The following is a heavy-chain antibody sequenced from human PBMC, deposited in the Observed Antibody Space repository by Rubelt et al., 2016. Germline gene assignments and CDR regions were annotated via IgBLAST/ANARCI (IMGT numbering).Heavy chain of an antibody. CDR2: ISSSSSYI. D-gene: IGHD1-26*01. J-gene: IGHJ4*02. Sequence: EVQLLESGGGLVQPGGSLRLSCTVSEFTSSNYAMNWVRQAPGKGLEWVSSISSSSSYIYYADSVKGRFTISRDNAQNSLYLQMNSLGAEDTAVYYCASRFFSGSYFGYWGQGTLVTVSS. CDR1: EFTSSNYA. V-gene: IGHV3-21*01. CDR3: ASRFFSGSYFGY.